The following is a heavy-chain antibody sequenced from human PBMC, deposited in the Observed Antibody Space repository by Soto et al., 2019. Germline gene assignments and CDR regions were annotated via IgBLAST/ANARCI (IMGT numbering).Heavy chain of an antibody. D-gene: IGHD2-8*01. CDR1: GCSISSSTYY. J-gene: IGHJ4*02. Sequence: PSETLSLTCTVSGCSISSSTYYWGWMRQPPGKGLEWIASFFIGGNTYYNPSLKSRVTISVDTSKNQFPLKLSSVTAADTAVYFCARRNGRDIDAYYWGQG. CDR3: ARRNGRDIDAYY. CDR2: FFIGGNT. V-gene: IGHV4-39*01.